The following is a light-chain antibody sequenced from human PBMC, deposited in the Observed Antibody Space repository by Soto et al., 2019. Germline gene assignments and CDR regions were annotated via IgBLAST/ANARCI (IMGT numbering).Light chain of an antibody. CDR3: SLFTSTSTLL. CDR1: SSDIGAYNH. J-gene: IGLJ2*01. Sequence: QSVLTQPASVSGSPGQSITISCTGTSSDIGAYNHVSWYQHHPGKAPKLIIYDVSNRPSGVSDRFSGSRSGDAASLTISGLQSEDEADYYCSLFTSTSTLLFGGGTKLTVL. CDR2: DVS. V-gene: IGLV2-14*01.